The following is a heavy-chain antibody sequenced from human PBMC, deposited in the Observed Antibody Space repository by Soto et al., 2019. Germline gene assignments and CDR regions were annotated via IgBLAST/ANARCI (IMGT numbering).Heavy chain of an antibody. Sequence: GGSLRLSCAASGFTFSSYAVSWVRRAPGKGLEWGSAISVSGGSTYYADSVKGRFTISRENSKNTLYLQMNSLRAEDTAVSYSAHKWAPPFWGQGTMLTGSS. D-gene: IGHD1-26*01. V-gene: IGHV3-23*01. CDR2: ISVSGGST. J-gene: IGHJ4*02. CDR3: AHKWAPPF. CDR1: GFTFSSYA.